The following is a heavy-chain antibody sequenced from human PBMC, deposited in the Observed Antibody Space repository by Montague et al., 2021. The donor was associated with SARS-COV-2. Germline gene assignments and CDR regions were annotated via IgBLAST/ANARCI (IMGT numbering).Heavy chain of an antibody. CDR1: DGSISSSSYY. D-gene: IGHD3-10*01. CDR3: ARQPVFLWLGKLFRWGGMDV. Sequence: SETLSLTCTVSDGSISSSSYYWGWIRQPPGKGLEWIGCIYYSGSTYYNPSLKGRVTISVDTSKNQFSLKLSSVTAADTAVYYCARQPVFLWLGKLFRWGGMDVWGQGTTVTVSS. CDR2: IYYSGST. J-gene: IGHJ6*02. V-gene: IGHV4-39*01.